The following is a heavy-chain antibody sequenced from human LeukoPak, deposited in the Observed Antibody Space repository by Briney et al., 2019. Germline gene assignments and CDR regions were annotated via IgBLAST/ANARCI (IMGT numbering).Heavy chain of an antibody. J-gene: IGHJ3*01. D-gene: IGHD3-16*01. CDR3: ARRWVYDKRAFDA. V-gene: IGHV4-59*08. Sequence: SETLSLTCTVSGGSISGTYYWSWIRQPPGTGLEWIGYIYYTGTTDSNPSLKSRVTISLDMSKNQFSLNLSSVTAADTAVYYCARRWVYDKRAFDAWGQGTMVTVSS. CDR1: GGSISGTYY. CDR2: IYYTGTT.